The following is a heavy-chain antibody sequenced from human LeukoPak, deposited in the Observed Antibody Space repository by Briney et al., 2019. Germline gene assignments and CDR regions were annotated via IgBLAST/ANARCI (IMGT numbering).Heavy chain of an antibody. D-gene: IGHD1-26*01. J-gene: IGHJ3*02. CDR2: IYYSGST. Sequence: PSETLSLTCTVSGGSISSGGYYWSWIRQHPGKGLEWIGYIYYSGSTYYNPSLKSRVTISVDTSKNQFSLKLSSVTAADTAVYYCARDGIVGATVAFDIWGQGTMVTVSS. CDR3: ARDGIVGATVAFDI. V-gene: IGHV4-31*03. CDR1: GGSISSGGYY.